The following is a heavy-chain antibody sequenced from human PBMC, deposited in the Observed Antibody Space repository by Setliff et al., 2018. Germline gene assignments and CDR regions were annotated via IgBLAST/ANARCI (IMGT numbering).Heavy chain of an antibody. CDR1: GFTFSSYS. V-gene: IGHV3-48*04. Sequence: LSLSCAASGFTFSSYSINWVRQAPGKGLEWVSYISSSSSTIYYADSAKGRFTISRDNAKNSLYLRMNSLRAEDTAVYYCARVAGRGRYWYFDLWGRGTLVTVSS. J-gene: IGHJ2*01. CDR3: ARVAGRGRYWYFDL. CDR2: ISSSSSTI.